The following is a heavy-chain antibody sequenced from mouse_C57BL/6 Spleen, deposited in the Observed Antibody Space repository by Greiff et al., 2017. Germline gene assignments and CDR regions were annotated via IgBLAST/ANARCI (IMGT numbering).Heavy chain of an antibody. V-gene: IGHV1-15*01. CDR1: GYTFTDYE. CDR3: TRSGGFAY. J-gene: IGHJ3*01. D-gene: IGHD4-1*01. CDR2: IDPETGGT. Sequence: VQLKESGAELVRPGASVTLSCKASGYTFTDYEMHWVKQTPVHGLEWIGAIDPETGGTAYNQKFKGKAILTADKSSSTAYMELRSLTSEDSAVYYCTRSGGFAYWGQGTLVTVSA.